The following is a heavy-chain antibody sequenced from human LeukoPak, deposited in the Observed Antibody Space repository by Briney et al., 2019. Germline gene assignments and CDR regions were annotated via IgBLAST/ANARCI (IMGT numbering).Heavy chain of an antibody. V-gene: IGHV3-48*03. CDR2: ISSSGSTI. CDR1: GFTFSSYE. CDR3: ARGAREVRGVIKFDP. J-gene: IGHJ5*02. D-gene: IGHD3-10*01. Sequence: GGSLRLSCAASGFTFSSYEMNWVRQAPGKGLEWVSYISSSGSTIYYADSVKGRFTISRDNAKNSLYLQMNSLRAEDTAVYYCARGAREVRGVIKFDPWGQGTLVTVSS.